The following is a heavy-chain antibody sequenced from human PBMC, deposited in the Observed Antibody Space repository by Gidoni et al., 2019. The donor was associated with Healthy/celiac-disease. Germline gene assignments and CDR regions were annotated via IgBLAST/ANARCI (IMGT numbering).Heavy chain of an antibody. CDR3: AKSYYDSSGRTDYYYYMDV. CDR1: GFTFSSHA. D-gene: IGHD3-22*01. V-gene: IGHV3-23*01. Sequence: EVQLLESGGGLVQPGGSLRLSCAASGFTFSSHALSWVRQAPGKGLEWVSAISGSGGSTYYADSVKGRFTISRDNSKNTLYLQMNSLRAEDTAVYYCAKSYYDSSGRTDYYYYMDVWGKGTTVTVSS. J-gene: IGHJ6*03. CDR2: ISGSGGST.